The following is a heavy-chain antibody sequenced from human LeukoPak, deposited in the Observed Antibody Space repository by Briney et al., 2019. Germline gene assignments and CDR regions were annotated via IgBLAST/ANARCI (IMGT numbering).Heavy chain of an antibody. D-gene: IGHD4-17*01. V-gene: IGHV3-48*01. CDR3: ARGLPTTVTTFAFDI. CDR2: ISSSSSTI. CDR1: GFTFSSYS. J-gene: IGHJ3*02. Sequence: PGGSLRLSCAASGFTFSSYSMNWVRQAPGKGLEWVSYISSSSSTIYYADSVKGRFTISRDNAKNSLYLQMNSLRAEDTAVYYCARGLPTTVTTFAFDIWGQGTMVTVSS.